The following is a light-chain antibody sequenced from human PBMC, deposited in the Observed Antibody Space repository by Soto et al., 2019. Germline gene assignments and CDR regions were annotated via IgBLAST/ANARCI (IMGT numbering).Light chain of an antibody. V-gene: IGLV1-44*01. CDR2: SNN. Sequence: QYVLTQPPSASGTPGQRVTISCSGSSSNIGSNTVNWYQQLPGTAPKLLFYSNNQRPSGVPDRFSGSKSGTSASLAISGLQSEDEGDYYCAAWDDSLNGYVFGTGTKLTVL. J-gene: IGLJ1*01. CDR1: SSNIGSNT. CDR3: AAWDDSLNGYV.